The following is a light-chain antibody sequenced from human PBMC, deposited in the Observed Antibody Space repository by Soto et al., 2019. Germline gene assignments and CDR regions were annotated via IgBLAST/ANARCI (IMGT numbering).Light chain of an antibody. CDR3: QQRSNWPWT. CDR1: QSVSSY. V-gene: IGKV3-11*01. CDR2: DAS. J-gene: IGKJ1*01. Sequence: EIVLTQSPATLSLSPGERATLACCASQSVSSYLAWYQQKPGQAPRLLIYDASNRATGIPARFSGSGSGTDFTLTISSLEPEDFAVYYCQQRSNWPWTFGQGTRWIS.